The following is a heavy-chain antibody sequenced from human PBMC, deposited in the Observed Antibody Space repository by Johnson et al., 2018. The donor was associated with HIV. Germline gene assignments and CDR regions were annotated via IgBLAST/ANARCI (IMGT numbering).Heavy chain of an antibody. CDR1: GFTFSSYW. J-gene: IGHJ3*02. V-gene: IGHV3-7*05. D-gene: IGHD5-24*01. CDR3: ARGSWRWVQQHAFDI. CDR2: IKQDGSEK. Sequence: VKLVESGGGLVQPGGSLRLSCAASGFTFSSYWMSWVRQAPGKGLEWVANIKQDGSEKYYVDSVKGRFTISRDNAKNSLYLQMNSLRAEDTAVYYCARGSWRWVQQHAFDIWGQGTMVTVSS.